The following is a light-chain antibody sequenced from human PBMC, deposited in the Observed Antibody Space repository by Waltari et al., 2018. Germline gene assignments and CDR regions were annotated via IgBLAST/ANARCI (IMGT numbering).Light chain of an antibody. Sequence: DIQMTQSPSSLSASVGDRVTITCQASQGISNWLAWYQQKPGKAPKILIYAASSLQSGVPSSFSVSGSWTEFTPTRSSLQPEDVATDSCQQHNSYPRTYGQGTKLEIK. V-gene: IGKV1-12*01. CDR2: AAS. CDR3: QQHNSYPRT. J-gene: IGKJ1*01. CDR1: QGISNW.